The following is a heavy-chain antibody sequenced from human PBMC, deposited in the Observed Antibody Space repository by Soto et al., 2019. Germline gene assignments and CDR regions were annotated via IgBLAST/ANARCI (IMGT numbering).Heavy chain of an antibody. Sequence: QVQLMQSGAGVKKPGASVKVSCKASRDSFSDYYIHWVRQDPGQGLEWMGTVNPSGGHTTYSQHFLGRVTMTRDTSTSTLHMELTSLTSGDTAVYYCARGGHVVVMTAALDYWGQGTLVSVSS. CDR1: RDSFSDYY. CDR3: ARGGHVVVMTAALDY. CDR2: VNPSGGHT. D-gene: IGHD2-21*02. J-gene: IGHJ4*02. V-gene: IGHV1-46*01.